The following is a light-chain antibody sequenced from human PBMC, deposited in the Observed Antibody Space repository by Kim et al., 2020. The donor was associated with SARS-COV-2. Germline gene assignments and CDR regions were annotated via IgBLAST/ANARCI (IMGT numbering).Light chain of an antibody. J-gene: IGKJ2*01. CDR1: QSVSTY. CDR3: QQYDNTPYT. Sequence: EVVLTQSPGTLSLSPGDRVTLSCRASQSVSTYLSWFQQKPGQPPRLLFYGTSRRATGIPDRFSGSGSGTDFTLSIDGLEPEDVAVYYCQQYDNTPYTFGQGTKLEI. V-gene: IGKV3-20*01. CDR2: GTS.